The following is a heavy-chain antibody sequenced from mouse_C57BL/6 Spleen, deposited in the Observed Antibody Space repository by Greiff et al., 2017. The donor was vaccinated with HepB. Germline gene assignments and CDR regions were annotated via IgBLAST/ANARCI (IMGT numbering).Heavy chain of an antibody. CDR2: IFPGSGST. J-gene: IGHJ2*01. D-gene: IGHD3-2*02. V-gene: IGHV1-75*01. Sequence: VMLVESGPELVKPGASVKISCKASGYTFTDYYINWVKQRPGQGLEWIGWIFPGSGSTYYNEKFKGKSTLTVDKSSSTAYMLLSSLTSEDSAVYFCAHSQAPYYFDYWGQGTTLTVSS. CDR3: AHSQAPYYFDY. CDR1: GYTFTDYY.